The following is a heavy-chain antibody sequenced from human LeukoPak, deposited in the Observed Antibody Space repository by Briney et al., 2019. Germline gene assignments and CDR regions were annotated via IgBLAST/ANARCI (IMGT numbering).Heavy chain of an antibody. Sequence: ASVKVSCKASGYTFTGYYMHWVRQATGQGLEWMGWINPNSGGTNYAQKFQGRVTMTRDTSISTAYMELSRLRSDDTAVYYCARDMVRAKSQTHYYYMDVWGKGTTVTVSS. J-gene: IGHJ6*03. CDR2: INPNSGGT. CDR3: ARDMVRAKSQTHYYYMDV. CDR1: GYTFTGYY. D-gene: IGHD3-10*01. V-gene: IGHV1-2*02.